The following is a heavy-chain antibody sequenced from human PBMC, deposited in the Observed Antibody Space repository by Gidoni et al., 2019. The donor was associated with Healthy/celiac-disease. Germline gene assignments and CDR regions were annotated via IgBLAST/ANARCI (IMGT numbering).Heavy chain of an antibody. CDR1: GFTFSSYD. V-gene: IGHV3-13*01. CDR3: ARAGTGGYDFWSGYPRYYYYGMDV. D-gene: IGHD3-3*01. Sequence: EVQLVESGGGLVQPGGSLRLSCAASGFTFSSYDMHWVRQATGKGLEWVSAIGTAGDTYSPGSVKGRFTISRENAKNSLYLQMNSLRAGDTAVYYCARAGTGGYDFWSGYPRYYYYGMDVWGQGTTVTVSS. CDR2: IGTAGDT. J-gene: IGHJ6*02.